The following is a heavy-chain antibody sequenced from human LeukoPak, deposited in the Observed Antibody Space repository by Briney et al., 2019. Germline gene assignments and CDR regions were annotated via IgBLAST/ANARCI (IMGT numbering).Heavy chain of an antibody. CDR3: ARTPRSSGSDV. V-gene: IGHV3-21*01. D-gene: IGHD6-19*01. CDR2: ISSSSSYI. Sequence: GGSLRLSCAASGFTFSSYSMNWVRQAPGKGLEWVSSISSSSSYIYYADSVKGRFSISRDNAKNSLYLQMNSLRAEDTAVYHCARTPRSSGSDVWGQGTTVTVSS. CDR1: GFTFSSYS. J-gene: IGHJ6*02.